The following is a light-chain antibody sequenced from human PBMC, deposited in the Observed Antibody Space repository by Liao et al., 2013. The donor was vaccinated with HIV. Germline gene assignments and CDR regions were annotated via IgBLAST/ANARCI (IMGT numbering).Light chain of an antibody. CDR1: NIGSKS. V-gene: IGLV3-21*01. Sequence: SYELTQPPSVSVAPGKTAMITCGGNNIGSKSVHWYQQKPGQAPVLVIYYDSDRPSGIPERFSGSSSGTTVTLTISGVQAEDEADYYCQSADNSGTYVFGTGTKVTVL. J-gene: IGLJ1*01. CDR3: QSADNSGTYV. CDR2: YDS.